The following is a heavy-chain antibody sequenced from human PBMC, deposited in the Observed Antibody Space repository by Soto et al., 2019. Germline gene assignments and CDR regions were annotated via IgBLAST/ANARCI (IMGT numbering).Heavy chain of an antibody. D-gene: IGHD3-10*01. J-gene: IGHJ6*03. CDR3: AKGTDYDGSGAQVYYKDV. Sequence: GFLRLSCPASGFTFSSYAMSWVRQAPGKGLEWVSAISGSGGSTYYADSVKGRFTISRDNSKNTLYLQMNSLRAEDTAVYYCAKGTDYDGSGAQVYYKDVLRKGTTVTVSS. CDR2: ISGSGGST. CDR1: GFTFSSYA. V-gene: IGHV3-23*01.